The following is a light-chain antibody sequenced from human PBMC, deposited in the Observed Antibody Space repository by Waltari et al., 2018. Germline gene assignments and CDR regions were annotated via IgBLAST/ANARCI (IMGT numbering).Light chain of an antibody. CDR2: AGS. V-gene: IGLV2-23*01. CDR1: SSDVGNYNL. Sequence: SPGQSITISCTGTSSDVGNYNLVSWYQQHPGKAPKLMISAGSKRPSGVSNRFSGSKSGNTASLTISGLQAEDEADYYCCSYAGSSTYVFGTGTKVTVL. CDR3: CSYAGSSTYV. J-gene: IGLJ1*01.